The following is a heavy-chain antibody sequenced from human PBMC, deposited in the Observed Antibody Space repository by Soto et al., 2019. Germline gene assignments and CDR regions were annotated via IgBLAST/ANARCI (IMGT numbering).Heavy chain of an antibody. Sequence: SVKVSCKASGGTFSSYATSWVRQAPGQGLEWMGGIIPIFGTANYAQKFQGRVTITADESTSTAYMELSSLRSEDTAVYYCARDQPAAISRWFDPWGQGTLVTVSS. CDR2: IIPIFGTA. J-gene: IGHJ5*02. CDR1: GGTFSSYA. V-gene: IGHV1-69*13. CDR3: ARDQPAAISRWFDP. D-gene: IGHD2-2*01.